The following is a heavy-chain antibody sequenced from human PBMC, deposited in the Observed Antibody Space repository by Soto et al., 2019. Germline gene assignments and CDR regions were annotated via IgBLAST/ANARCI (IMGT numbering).Heavy chain of an antibody. CDR1: GGTFSSYA. CDR2: IIPIFGTA. CDR3: ARAPSYYYDSSGYLAF. V-gene: IGHV1-69*13. Sequence: SVKVSCKASGGTFSSYAISWVRQAPGQGLEWMGGIIPIFGTANYAQKFQGRVTITADESTSTAYMELSSLRSEDTAVYYCARAPSYYYDSSGYLAFWGQGTLVTVSS. J-gene: IGHJ4*02. D-gene: IGHD3-22*01.